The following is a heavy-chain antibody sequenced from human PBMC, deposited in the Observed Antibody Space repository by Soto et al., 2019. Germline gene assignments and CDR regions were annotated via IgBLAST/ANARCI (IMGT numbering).Heavy chain of an antibody. Sequence: ASVKVSCKVSGYTLTELSMHWVRQAPGKRLEWMGGFDPEDGETIYAQKFQGRVTMTEDTSTDTAYMELSSLRSEDTAVYYCATEYYDSSGYREVSYGMDVWGQGTTVTVSS. CDR3: ATEYYDSSGYREVSYGMDV. J-gene: IGHJ6*02. V-gene: IGHV1-24*01. CDR2: FDPEDGET. CDR1: GYTLTELS. D-gene: IGHD3-22*01.